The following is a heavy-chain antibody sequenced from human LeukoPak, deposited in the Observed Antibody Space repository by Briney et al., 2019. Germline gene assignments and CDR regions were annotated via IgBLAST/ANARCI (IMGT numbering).Heavy chain of an antibody. CDR2: IYYSGST. CDR3: ARDSRRDDFWSGTDAFDI. J-gene: IGHJ3*02. CDR1: GGSISSGDYY. V-gene: IGHV4-30-4*08. D-gene: IGHD3-3*01. Sequence: PSETLSLTCTVSGGSISSGDYYWSWIRQPPGKGLEWIGYIYYSGSTYYNPSLKSRVTISVDTSKNQFSLKLSSVTAADTAVYYCARDSRRDDFWSGTDAFDIWGQGTMVTVYS.